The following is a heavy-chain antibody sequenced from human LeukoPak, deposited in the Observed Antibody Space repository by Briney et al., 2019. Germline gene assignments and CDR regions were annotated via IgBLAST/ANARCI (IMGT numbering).Heavy chain of an antibody. J-gene: IGHJ4*02. CDR3: ARARLGYCSSTSCYTLYFDY. CDR1: GYPFTGYY. V-gene: IGHV1-2*06. CDR2: INPNSGGT. D-gene: IGHD2-2*02. Sequence: ASVKVSCKASGYPFTGYYMHWVRQAPGQGLEWMGRINPNSGGTNYAQKFQGRVTMTRDTSISTAYMELSRLRSDDTAVYYCARARLGYCSSTSCYTLYFDYWGQGTLVTVSS.